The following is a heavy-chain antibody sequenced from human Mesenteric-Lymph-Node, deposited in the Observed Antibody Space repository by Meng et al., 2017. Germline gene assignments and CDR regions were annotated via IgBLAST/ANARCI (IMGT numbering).Heavy chain of an antibody. J-gene: IGHJ4*02. V-gene: IGHV3-7*01. D-gene: IGHD3-22*01. Sequence: GESLKISCAASGLTFSSHGFHWVRQAPGKALEWVANINQDGREEYYVDSVKGRFTISRDNAKNSLYLQMNSLRAEDTAVYYCASGRFYYDSSGLWFDYWGQGTLVTVSS. CDR2: INQDGREE. CDR1: GLTFSSHG. CDR3: ASGRFYYDSSGLWFDY.